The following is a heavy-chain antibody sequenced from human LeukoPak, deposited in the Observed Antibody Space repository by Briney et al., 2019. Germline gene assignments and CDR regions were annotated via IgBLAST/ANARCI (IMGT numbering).Heavy chain of an antibody. J-gene: IGHJ4*02. CDR1: GFTFSNAW. Sequence: PGGSLRLSCTASGFTFSNAWMNWVRQAPGEGLEWVGRIKSKSDGGTTEYAAPVKGISTISRDDPKNTLYLQMSSLEIEDTAVYYCTTKAYWGQGTLVTVSS. CDR3: TTKAY. V-gene: IGHV3-15*01. CDR2: IKSKSDGGTT.